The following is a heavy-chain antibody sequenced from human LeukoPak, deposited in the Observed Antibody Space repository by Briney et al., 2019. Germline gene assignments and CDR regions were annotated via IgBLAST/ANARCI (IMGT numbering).Heavy chain of an antibody. D-gene: IGHD3-9*01. CDR1: GGSISSSGYY. Sequence: SETLSLTCTVSGGSISSSGYYWGWIRQPPGQGLEGIVCIYYSGNTYYNPSLKSRVTISVDTSKNQFSLKLSSVTAADTAVYYCARSSLNDILTGYRSLKWFDPWGQGTLVTVSS. CDR3: ARSSLNDILTGYRSLKWFDP. J-gene: IGHJ5*02. CDR2: IYYSGNT. V-gene: IGHV4-39*01.